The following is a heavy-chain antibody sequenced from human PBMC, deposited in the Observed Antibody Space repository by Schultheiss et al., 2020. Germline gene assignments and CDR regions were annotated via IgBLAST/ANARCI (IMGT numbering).Heavy chain of an antibody. CDR1: GYSFTSYW. CDR3: ARLYDYGDRVDP. CDR2: IYPGDSDT. J-gene: IGHJ5*02. Sequence: GSLRLSCKGSGYSFTSYWIGWVRQMPGKGLEWMGIIYPGDSDTRYSPSFQGQVTISADKSISTAYLQWSSLKASDTAMYYCARLYDYGDRVDPWGQGTLVTVSS. D-gene: IGHD4-17*01. V-gene: IGHV5-51*01.